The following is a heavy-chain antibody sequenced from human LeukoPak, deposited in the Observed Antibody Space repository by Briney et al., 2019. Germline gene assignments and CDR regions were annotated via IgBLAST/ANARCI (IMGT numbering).Heavy chain of an antibody. Sequence: ASVKVSCKASGYVFSNYYMHWVRQAPGQGLEWMGIVNPSGGGTSNAQKFQGRVTMTRDTSTSTVYMELSRLRSEDTAVYYCARGLRHCSGGRCYFSPPYYHYMDVWGKGTTVTISS. V-gene: IGHV1-46*01. CDR2: VNPSGGGT. J-gene: IGHJ6*03. CDR3: ARGLRHCSGGRCYFSPPYYHYMDV. CDR1: GYVFSNYY. D-gene: IGHD2-15*01.